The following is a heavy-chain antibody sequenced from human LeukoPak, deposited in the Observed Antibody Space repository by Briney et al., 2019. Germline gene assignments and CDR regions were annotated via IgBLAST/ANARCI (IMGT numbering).Heavy chain of an antibody. D-gene: IGHD6-19*01. CDR1: GFTFSSYE. V-gene: IGHV3-48*03. J-gene: IGHJ4*02. CDR2: ISSSGSTI. Sequence: GGSLRLSCAASGFTFSSYEMNWVRQAPGKGLEWVSYISSSGSTIYYADSVKGRFTISRDNAKNSLYLQINSLRAEDTAVYYCARGLAVAASYYFDYWGQGTLVTVSS. CDR3: ARGLAVAASYYFDY.